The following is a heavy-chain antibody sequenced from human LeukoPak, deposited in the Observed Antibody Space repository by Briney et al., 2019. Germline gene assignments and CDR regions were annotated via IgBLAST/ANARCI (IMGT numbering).Heavy chain of an antibody. CDR1: GYAAPNYY. D-gene: IGHD3-22*01. J-gene: IGHJ4*02. Sequence: ASVKVSCKASGYAAPNYYVYWVRQAPGQGLEWVGMINPTGLYTRLAQDFQGRVTMTRDASTSTVYMEMNSLTSEDTAVYYCTSFHSSGHYRFVYWGQGSLVTVSA. CDR2: INPTGLYT. V-gene: IGHV1-46*01. CDR3: TSFHSSGHYRFVY.